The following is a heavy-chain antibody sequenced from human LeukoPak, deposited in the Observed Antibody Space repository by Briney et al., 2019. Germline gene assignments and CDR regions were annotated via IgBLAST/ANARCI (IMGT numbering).Heavy chain of an antibody. Sequence: GGSLRLSCAASGFTFSSYGMHWVRQAPGKGLEWVAFIRYDGSNKYYADSVKGRFTISRDNSKNTLYLQMNSLRAEDTAVYYCAKGGGYLLEPLYYFDXWGQGTLVTVSS. CDR3: AKGGGYLLEPLYYFDX. CDR1: GFTFSSYG. CDR2: IRYDGSNK. V-gene: IGHV3-30*02. J-gene: IGHJ4*02. D-gene: IGHD3-22*01.